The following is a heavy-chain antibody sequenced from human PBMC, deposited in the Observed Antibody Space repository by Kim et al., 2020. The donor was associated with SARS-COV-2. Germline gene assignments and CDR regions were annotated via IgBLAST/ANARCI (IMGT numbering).Heavy chain of an antibody. D-gene: IGHD2-15*01. CDR1: GGSISSYY. CDR2: IYYSGST. J-gene: IGHJ6*02. CDR3: AGRGLGYCSGGSCYSGLDV. V-gene: IGHV4-59*08. Sequence: SETLSLTCTVSGGSISSYYWSWIRQPPGKGLEWIGYIYYSGSTNYNPSLKSRVTISVDTSKNQFSLKLSSVTAADTAVYYCAGRGLGYCSGGSCYSGLDVWGQGTTVTVSS.